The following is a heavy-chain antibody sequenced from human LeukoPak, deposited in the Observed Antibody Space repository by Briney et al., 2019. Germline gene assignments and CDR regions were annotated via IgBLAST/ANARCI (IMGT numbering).Heavy chain of an antibody. CDR2: IYYSGST. D-gene: IGHD3-22*01. CDR1: GGSLSSSSSY. V-gene: IGHV4-39*01. Sequence: PSETLSLTCTVSGGSLSSSSSYWGWIRRPPGKGLEWIGSIYYSGSTYYNPSLKSRVTISVDTSKNQFSLKLSSVTAADTAVYYCAGHYYDTTLDAFDIWGQGTMVTVSS. J-gene: IGHJ3*02. CDR3: AGHYYDTTLDAFDI.